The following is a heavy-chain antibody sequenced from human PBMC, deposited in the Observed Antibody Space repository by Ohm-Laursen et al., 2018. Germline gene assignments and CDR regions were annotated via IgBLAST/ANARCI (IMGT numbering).Heavy chain of an antibody. CDR1: GYTFTSYD. CDR2: MNPNSGNT. D-gene: IGHD3-3*01. Sequence: SAKVSCKASGYTFTSYDINWVRQATGQGLEWMGWMNPNSGNTGYAQKFQGRVTMTRNTSISTAYMELSSLRSEDTAVYYCARASIFGVVIIPVDYYYYGMDVWGQGTTVAVSS. J-gene: IGHJ6*02. CDR3: ARASIFGVVIIPVDYYYYGMDV. V-gene: IGHV1-8*01.